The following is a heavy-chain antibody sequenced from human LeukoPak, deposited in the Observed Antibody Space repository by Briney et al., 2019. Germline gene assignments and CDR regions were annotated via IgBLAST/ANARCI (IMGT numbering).Heavy chain of an antibody. CDR1: GFTFSNYA. V-gene: IGHV3-23*01. Sequence: PGGSLRLSCAATGFTFSNYAMSWVRQAPGKGLEWVSGISGSGGNTYYADSVRGRFTISRDNSKNTLYLQMNSLRAEDTALYYCAKDFVRYNIQFDYWGQGALVTVSS. J-gene: IGHJ4*02. D-gene: IGHD1-1*01. CDR2: ISGSGGNT. CDR3: AKDFVRYNIQFDY.